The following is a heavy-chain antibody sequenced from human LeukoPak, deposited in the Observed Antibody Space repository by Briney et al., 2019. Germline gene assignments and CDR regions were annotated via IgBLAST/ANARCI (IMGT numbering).Heavy chain of an antibody. Sequence: ASVKVSCKASGYTFTSYGISWVRQAPGQGLEWMEWISAYNGNTNYAQKLQGRVTMTTDTSTSTAYMELRSLRSDDTAVYYCARVDDSGYDYAFDIWGQGTMVTVSS. CDR2: ISAYNGNT. CDR1: GYTFTSYG. CDR3: ARVDDSGYDYAFDI. J-gene: IGHJ3*02. V-gene: IGHV1-18*01. D-gene: IGHD5-12*01.